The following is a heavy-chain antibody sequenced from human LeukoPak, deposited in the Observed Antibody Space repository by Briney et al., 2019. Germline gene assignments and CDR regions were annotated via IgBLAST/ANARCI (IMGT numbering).Heavy chain of an antibody. CDR3: ARDPPGGDSGSYAFDY. CDR1: GYTFTGYY. J-gene: IGHJ4*02. Sequence: ASVKVSCKASGYTFTGYYMHWVRQAPGQGLEWMGWINPNSGGTNYAQKFQGRVAMTRDTSISTAYMELSRLRSDDTAVYYCARDPPGGDSGSYAFDYWGQGTLVTVSS. V-gene: IGHV1-2*02. D-gene: IGHD1-26*01. CDR2: INPNSGGT.